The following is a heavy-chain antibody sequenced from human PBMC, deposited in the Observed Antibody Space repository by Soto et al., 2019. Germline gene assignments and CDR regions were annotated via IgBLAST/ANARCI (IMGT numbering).Heavy chain of an antibody. J-gene: IGHJ4*02. CDR2: ISGSGGST. CDR3: ANTGGLIRYFDWLLY. D-gene: IGHD3-9*01. Sequence: PGGSLRLSCAASGFTFSSYAMSWVRQAPGKGLEWVSAISGSGGSTYYADSVKGRFTISRDNSKNTLYLQMNSLRAEDTAVYYCANTGGLIRYFDWLLYWGQGTLVTVSS. CDR1: GFTFSSYA. V-gene: IGHV3-23*01.